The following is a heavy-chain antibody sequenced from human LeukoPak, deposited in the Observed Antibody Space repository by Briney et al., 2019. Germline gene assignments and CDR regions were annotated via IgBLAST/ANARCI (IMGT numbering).Heavy chain of an antibody. V-gene: IGHV4-34*01. CDR1: GGSFSGYY. CDR2: INHSGGT. J-gene: IGHJ5*02. CDR3: ARGQEPDCSSTSCPNWFDP. D-gene: IGHD2-2*01. Sequence: PSETLSLTCAVYGGSFSGYYWSWIRQPPGKGLEWIGEINHSGGTNYNPSLKSRVTISVDTSKNQFSLKLSSVTAADTAVYYCARGQEPDCSSTSCPNWFDPWGQGTLVTVSS.